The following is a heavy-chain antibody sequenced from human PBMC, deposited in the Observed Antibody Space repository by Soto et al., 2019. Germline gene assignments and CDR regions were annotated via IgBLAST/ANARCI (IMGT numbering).Heavy chain of an antibody. V-gene: IGHV4-31*03. J-gene: IGHJ4*02. CDR1: GGSNIRDGYY. D-gene: IGHD4-17*01. CDR3: VSQRTTVPTQAYFDY. Sequence: PLETLSLSCTVSGGSNIRDGYYWSWIRQHPGKGLEWIAYISYSGSSYSNPSPKSRVTISADTSKNQFSLRLNSVTASDTAVYFCVSQRTTVPTQAYFDYWGPGALVTVSS. CDR2: ISYSGSS.